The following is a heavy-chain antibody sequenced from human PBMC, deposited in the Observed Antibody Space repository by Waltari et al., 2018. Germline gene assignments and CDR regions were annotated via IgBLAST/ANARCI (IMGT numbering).Heavy chain of an antibody. Sequence: QVQLQESGPGLVKPSETLSLTCAVSGYSISSGYYWGWIRQPPGKGLEWIGSIYHSGSTYYNPSLKSRVTISVDTSKNHFSLKLSSVTAADTAVYYCANENYGSGSYYIDYWGQGTLVTVSS. CDR3: ANENYGSGSYYIDY. CDR2: IYHSGST. J-gene: IGHJ4*02. V-gene: IGHV4-38-2*01. CDR1: GYSISSGYY. D-gene: IGHD3-10*01.